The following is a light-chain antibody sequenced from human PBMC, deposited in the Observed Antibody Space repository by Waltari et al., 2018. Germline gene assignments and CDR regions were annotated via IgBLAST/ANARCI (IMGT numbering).Light chain of an antibody. V-gene: IGKV3-20*01. J-gene: IGKJ4*01. CDR2: GAS. CDR3: QQSGTSPLT. CDR1: RSVSSSY. Sequence: IVLTQPPGTLSLSPGDSATLPCSASRSVSSSYLAWYQQKPGQPPRLLIYGASSRATGIPDRFSGSGSGTDFTLTISRLEPEDVAVYYCQQSGTSPLTFGGGTKVAIK.